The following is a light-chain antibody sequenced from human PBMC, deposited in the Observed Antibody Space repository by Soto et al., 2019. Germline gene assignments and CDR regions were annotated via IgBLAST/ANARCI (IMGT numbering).Light chain of an antibody. CDR1: SSNIGNNY. V-gene: IGLV1-51*01. CDR3: GTWDSSLSVAV. CDR2: DGD. J-gene: IGLJ3*02. Sequence: QAVVTQPPSVSAAPGQKVTISCYGSSSNIGNNYVSWFQQFPGTAPKLLVYDGDHRPSGIPDRFSDSKSGTSATLSISGLQTGDEADYYCGTWDSSLSVAVFGGGTKLTVL.